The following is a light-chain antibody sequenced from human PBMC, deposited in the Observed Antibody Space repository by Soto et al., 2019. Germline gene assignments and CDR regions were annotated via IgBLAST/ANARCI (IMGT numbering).Light chain of an antibody. J-gene: IGKJ5*01. CDR3: QQYNNWPPIT. CDR2: GAS. V-gene: IGKV3D-15*01. CDR1: QSVSSN. Sequence: VIAPSPTPPSLSPGERATPSCRASQSVSSNLAWYQQKPGQAPRLLIYGASTRATCIPARFSGSGSGTEFTLTISSLQSEDFAVYYCQQYNNWPPITFGQGTRLEIK.